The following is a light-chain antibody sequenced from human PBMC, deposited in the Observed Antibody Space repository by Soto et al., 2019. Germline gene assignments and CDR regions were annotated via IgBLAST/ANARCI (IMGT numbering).Light chain of an antibody. J-gene: IGKJ5*01. CDR3: QQYDGSPIT. CDR1: QSVGRSY. CDR2: SVS. V-gene: IGKV3-20*01. Sequence: DIVLTQSPGTLSLSPGERATLSCRASQSVGRSYLAWYQQKPGQAPRLLISSVSKRATGIPDRFSGGGPGTDVTLTISRVEPEDFALCICQQYDGSPITFGQGTRLEIK.